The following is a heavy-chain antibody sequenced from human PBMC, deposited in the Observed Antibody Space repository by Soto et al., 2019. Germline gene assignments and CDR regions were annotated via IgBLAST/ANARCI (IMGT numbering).Heavy chain of an antibody. CDR3: ARDLGIAAAGRPCYGMDV. V-gene: IGHV1-2*04. J-gene: IGHJ6*02. D-gene: IGHD6-13*01. CDR2: INPNSGGT. Sequence: GASVKVSCKASGYTFTGYYMHWVRQAPGQGLEWMGWINPNSGGTNYAQKFQGWVTMTRDTSISTAYMELSRLRSDDTAVYYCARDLGIAAAGRPCYGMDVWGQGTTVTVSS. CDR1: GYTFTGYY.